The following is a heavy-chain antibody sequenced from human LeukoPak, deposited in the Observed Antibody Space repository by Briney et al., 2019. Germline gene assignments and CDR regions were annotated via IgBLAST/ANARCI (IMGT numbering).Heavy chain of an antibody. J-gene: IGHJ5*02. CDR1: GGSFSGYY. Sequence: KASETLSLTCAVYGGSFSGYYWSWIRQPPGKGLEWIGYIYYSGSTNYNPSLKSRVTISVDTSKNQFSLKLSSVTAADTAVYYCASTALSSSWRFDPWGQGTLVTVSS. CDR2: IYYSGST. D-gene: IGHD6-13*01. V-gene: IGHV4-59*01. CDR3: ASTALSSSWRFDP.